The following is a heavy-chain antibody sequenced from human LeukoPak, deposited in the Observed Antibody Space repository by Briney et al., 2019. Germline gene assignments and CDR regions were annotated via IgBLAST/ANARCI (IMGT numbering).Heavy chain of an antibody. CDR2: INSDGSST. V-gene: IGHV3-74*01. J-gene: IGHJ3*02. CDR3: ARDGGYSYGDAFDI. D-gene: IGHD5-18*01. Sequence: GGSVRLSCAASGFTFSSYWMLWVRQAPGKGLVWVSRINSDGSSTSYADSVKGRFTISRDNAKNTLYLQMNSLRAEDTAVYYCARDGGYSYGDAFDIWGQGTMVTVSS. CDR1: GFTFSSYW.